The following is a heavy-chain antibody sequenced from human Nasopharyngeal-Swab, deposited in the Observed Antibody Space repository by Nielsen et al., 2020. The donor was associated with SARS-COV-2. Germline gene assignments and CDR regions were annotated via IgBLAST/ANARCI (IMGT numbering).Heavy chain of an antibody. J-gene: IGHJ6*02. D-gene: IGHD5-12*01. CDR2: ISYDGSNK. CDR3: AKENSGNSGYFSKRRYYYYYGMDV. Sequence: VRQAPGKGLEWVAVISYDGSNKYYADSVKGRFTISRDNSKNTLYLQMNSLRAEDTAVYYCAKENSGNSGYFSKRRYYYYYGMDVWGQGTTVTVSS. V-gene: IGHV3-30*18.